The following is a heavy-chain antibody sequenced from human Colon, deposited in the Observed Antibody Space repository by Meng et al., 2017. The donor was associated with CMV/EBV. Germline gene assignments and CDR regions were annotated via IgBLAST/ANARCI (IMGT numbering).Heavy chain of an antibody. CDR3: ARVEIWSGYQPPGNYYYYYGMDV. D-gene: IGHD3-3*01. CDR2: INGNSGDT. Sequence: ASVKVSCKGSGYTFSGYYIHWVRQAPGQGLEWMGWINGNSGDTNYAQKFQGRVTLTRDTSISTAYMELSRLRSDDTAVYYCARVEIWSGYQPPGNYYYYYGMDVWGQGTTVTVSS. J-gene: IGHJ6*02. CDR1: GYTFSGYY. V-gene: IGHV1-2*02.